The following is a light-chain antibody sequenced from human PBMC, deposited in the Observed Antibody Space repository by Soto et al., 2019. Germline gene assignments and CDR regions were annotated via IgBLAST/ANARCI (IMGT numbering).Light chain of an antibody. CDR3: QQYGSSPQT. V-gene: IGKV3-20*01. Sequence: EIVLTQSPGTLSLSPGERATLSCRASQSVSSSYLAWYQQKPGQAPRLLIYGASRRATGIPDRFSGSGSGTDFTLTISRLEPEDFAVYYCQQYGSSPQTFGQGTRLEL. J-gene: IGKJ5*01. CDR1: QSVSSSY. CDR2: GAS.